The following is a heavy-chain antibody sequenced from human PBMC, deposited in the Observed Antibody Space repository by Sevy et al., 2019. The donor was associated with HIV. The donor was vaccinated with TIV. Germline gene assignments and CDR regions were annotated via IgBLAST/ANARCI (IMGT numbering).Heavy chain of an antibody. D-gene: IGHD3-16*01. J-gene: IGHJ4*02. CDR2: ISNRGTT. CDR3: WRSVLGDK. V-gene: IGHV3-23*01. CDR1: GFTFVNYA. Sequence: GGSLRLSCAASGFTFVNYAIIWVRQSPGKGLEWISTISNRGTTHYADSVKGRFTISRDNSDNTVSLQMNSLRVDDTAVYYCWRSVLGDKWGQGTLVTVSS.